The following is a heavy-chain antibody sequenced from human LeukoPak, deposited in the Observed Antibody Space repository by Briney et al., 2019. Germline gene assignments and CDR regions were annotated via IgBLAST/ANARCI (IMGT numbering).Heavy chain of an antibody. CDR1: GFTFDLHT. J-gene: IGHJ1*01. CDR2: NSWGSGRT. CDR3: AKDFFPSGSPWLGFFQQ. Sequence: GGPQRLSCAASGFTFDLHTMHWVRHAPGKGLEGLSLNSWGSGRTFYADSVKGRFTLPRDNSKNSVYVHMNSLSAGHTAFYYCAKDFFPSGSPWLGFFQQWGQGTLVTVSS. V-gene: IGHV3-43*01. D-gene: IGHD3-10*01.